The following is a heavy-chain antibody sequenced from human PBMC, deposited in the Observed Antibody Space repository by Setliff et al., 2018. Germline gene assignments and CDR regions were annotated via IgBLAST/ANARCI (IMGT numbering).Heavy chain of an antibody. CDR2: IIPIFGTA. J-gene: IGHJ6*03. V-gene: IGHV1-69*13. CDR1: GGTFSSYA. CDR3: ARGFSKFYYYYYYYMDV. Sequence: SVKVSCKASGGTFSSYAISWVRQAPGQGLEWMGGIIPIFGTANYAQKFQGRVTITADESTSTAYMELSSLRSEDTAVYYCARGFSKFYYYYYYYMDVWGKGTTVTVSS. D-gene: IGHD3-3*01.